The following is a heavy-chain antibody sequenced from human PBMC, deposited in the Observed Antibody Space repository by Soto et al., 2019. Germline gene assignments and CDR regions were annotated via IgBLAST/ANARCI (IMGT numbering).Heavy chain of an antibody. CDR1: GLTFSDYY. J-gene: IGHJ3*02. D-gene: IGHD5-12*01. Sequence: GGSLRLSCAASGLTFSDYYMSWIRQAPGKGLEWVSYISSSGSTIYYADSVKGRFTISRDNAKNSLYLQMNSLRAEDTAVYYCATIVATIKGAFDIWGQGTMVTVSS. CDR3: ATIVATIKGAFDI. V-gene: IGHV3-11*01. CDR2: ISSSGSTI.